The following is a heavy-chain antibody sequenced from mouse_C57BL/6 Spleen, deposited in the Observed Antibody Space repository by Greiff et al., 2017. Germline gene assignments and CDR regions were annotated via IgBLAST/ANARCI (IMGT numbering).Heavy chain of an antibody. CDR1: GFTFSDYG. CDR2: ISSGSSTI. V-gene: IGHV5-17*01. CDR3: ARQGYSKYYAMDY. Sequence: EVMLVESGGGLVKPGGSLKLSCAASGFTFSDYGMHWVRQAPEKGLEWVAYISSGSSTIYYADTVKGRFTISRDNAKNTLFLQMTSLRSEDTAMYYCARQGYSKYYAMDYWGQGTSVTVSS. D-gene: IGHD2-5*01. J-gene: IGHJ4*01.